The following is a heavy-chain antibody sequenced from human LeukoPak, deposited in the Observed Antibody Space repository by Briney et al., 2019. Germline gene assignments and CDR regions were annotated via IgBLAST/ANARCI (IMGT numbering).Heavy chain of an antibody. V-gene: IGHV3-53*01. CDR3: ARYHTALNY. CDR1: GFTFSSSS. CDR2: IYSGGST. Sequence: QTGGSLRLSCATSGFTFSSSSMNWVRQAPGKGLEWVSVIYSGGSTYYADSVKGRFTISRDNSKNTLYLQMNNLRVEDTAVYFCARYHTALNYWGQGTLVTASS. J-gene: IGHJ4*02. D-gene: IGHD5-18*01.